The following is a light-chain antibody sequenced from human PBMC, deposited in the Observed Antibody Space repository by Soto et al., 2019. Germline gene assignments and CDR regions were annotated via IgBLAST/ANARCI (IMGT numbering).Light chain of an antibody. CDR1: ETISTF. CDR2: AAS. J-gene: IGKJ5*01. Sequence: DIQLTQSPSSLSASVGDRVTMTCRASETISTFLNWYQHKPGKAPRLLKSAASRLQSGVPPRFSGSGSGTEFTLTINSLRPEDFASYYCQQSYSSSPITFGPGTRLEIK. CDR3: QQSYSSSPIT. V-gene: IGKV1-39*01.